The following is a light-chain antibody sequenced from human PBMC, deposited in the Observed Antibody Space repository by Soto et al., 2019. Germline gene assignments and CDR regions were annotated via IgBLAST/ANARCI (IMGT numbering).Light chain of an antibody. J-gene: IGKJ3*01. CDR3: QQANSFPRT. CDR1: QGISSW. V-gene: IGKV1-12*01. CDR2: AAS. Sequence: GGRVTITCRATQGISSWLAWYQQKPGKAPKLLIYAASSLQSGVPSRFSGSGSGTDFTLTINNLQPEDFATYYCQQANSFPRTFGPGTKVDIK.